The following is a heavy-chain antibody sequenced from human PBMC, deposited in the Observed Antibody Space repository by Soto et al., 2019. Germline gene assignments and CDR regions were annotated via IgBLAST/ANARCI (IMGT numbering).Heavy chain of an antibody. CDR1: GYTFTDYY. D-gene: IGHD1-1*01. J-gene: IGHJ4*02. Sequence: ASVKVSCKASGYTFTDYYMHWVRQAPGQGLEWMGWVNPNNGGTSYAQKFEGWVTMTRDTSISTAYMEVRRLTSDDTAVYYCARGSPTTTPFDYWGQGTPVTV. CDR2: VNPNNGGT. CDR3: ARGSPTTTPFDY. V-gene: IGHV1-2*04.